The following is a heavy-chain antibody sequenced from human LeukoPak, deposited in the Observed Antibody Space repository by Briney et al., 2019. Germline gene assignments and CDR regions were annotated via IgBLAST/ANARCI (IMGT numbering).Heavy chain of an antibody. CDR1: GFTVSSNY. J-gene: IGHJ4*02. Sequence: GGSLRLSCAASGFTVSSNYMSWVRQALGKGLEWVSVIYSAGNTYYADSVKGRFTISRDNSKNTLSLQMNSLTAEDTAVYYCARMSVGTDSSGSPHSLYFDSWGQGTLVAVSS. CDR2: IYSAGNT. D-gene: IGHD3-22*01. CDR3: ARMSVGTDSSGSPHSLYFDS. V-gene: IGHV3-53*01.